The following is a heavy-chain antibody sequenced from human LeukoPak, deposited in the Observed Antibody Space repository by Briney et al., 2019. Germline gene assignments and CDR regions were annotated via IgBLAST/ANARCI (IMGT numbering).Heavy chain of an antibody. V-gene: IGHV1-8*01. J-gene: IGHJ6*02. CDR2: MTPNSGNT. CDR1: GYTFTNYD. CDR3: ARDPPRIVVVVAATNYYGMDV. D-gene: IGHD2-15*01. Sequence: ASVKVSCKASGYTFTNYDINWLRQATGQGLEWMAWMTPNSGNTGHEQKFQGRVTMTRDISISTAYMELSSLRSDVTAVYYCARDPPRIVVVVAATNYYGMDVWGQGTTVTVSS.